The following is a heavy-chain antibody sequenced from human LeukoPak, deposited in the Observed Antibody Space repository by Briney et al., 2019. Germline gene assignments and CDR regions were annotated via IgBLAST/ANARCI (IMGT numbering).Heavy chain of an antibody. CDR1: GGSISSYY. CDR3: ARHERDIVVEPYMDV. CDR2: IYYSGST. J-gene: IGHJ6*03. D-gene: IGHD2-2*01. Sequence: PSETLSLTCTVSGGSISSYYWSWIRQPPGKGLEWIGYIYYSGSTNYNPSLKSRVTISVDTSKNQFSLKLSSVTAADTAVYYCARHERDIVVEPYMDVWGKGTTVTVSS. V-gene: IGHV4-59*01.